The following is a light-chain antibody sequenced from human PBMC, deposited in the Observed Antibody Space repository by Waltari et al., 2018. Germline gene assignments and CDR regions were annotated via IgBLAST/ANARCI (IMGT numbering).Light chain of an antibody. CDR3: ATWDDSLSGPV. J-gene: IGLJ3*02. CDR1: SSNIGGNT. Sequence: QSVLTQPPSASGAPGQRVTISCSGSSSNIGGNTVTWYQQLPGRAPKLLLYNGNRRPSGVPDRFSESKSGTSDSLAITGLQSEDEADYYCATWDDSLSGPVFGGGTKLTVL. V-gene: IGLV1-44*01. CDR2: NGN.